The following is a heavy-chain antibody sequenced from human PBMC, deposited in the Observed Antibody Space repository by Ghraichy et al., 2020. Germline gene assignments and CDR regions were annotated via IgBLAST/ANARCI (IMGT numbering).Heavy chain of an antibody. CDR1: GGSFSGYY. Sequence: SETLSLTCAVYGGSFSGYYWSWIRQPPGKGLEWIGEINHSGNTNYNPSLKSRVTISVDTSKNQFSLKLSSVTAADTAVYYCAITPQSIAVAGYLNAFDIWGQGTMVTVSS. D-gene: IGHD6-19*01. J-gene: IGHJ3*02. V-gene: IGHV4-34*01. CDR2: INHSGNT. CDR3: AITPQSIAVAGYLNAFDI.